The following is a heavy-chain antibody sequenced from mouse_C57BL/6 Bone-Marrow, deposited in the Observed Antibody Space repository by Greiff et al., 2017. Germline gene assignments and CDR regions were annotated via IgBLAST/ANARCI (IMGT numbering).Heavy chain of an antibody. V-gene: IGHV6-3*01. Sequence: EVKLMESGGGLVQPGGSMKLSCVASGFTFSNYWMNWVRQSPEKGLEWVAPIRLKSDNYATHYAESVKGKFTISRDDSKSSVYLQMNNLRAEDTGIYYCTRLRRGAWFAYWGQGTLVTVSA. CDR3: TRLRRGAWFAY. J-gene: IGHJ3*01. D-gene: IGHD2-4*01. CDR1: GFTFSNYW. CDR2: IRLKSDNYAT.